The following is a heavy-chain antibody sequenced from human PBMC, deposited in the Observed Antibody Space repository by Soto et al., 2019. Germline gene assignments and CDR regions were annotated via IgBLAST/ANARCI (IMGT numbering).Heavy chain of an antibody. D-gene: IGHD6-13*01. Sequence: QVQLQESGPGLVKPSETLSLTCTVSGGSVSSGSYYWSWIRQPPGKGLEWIGYIYYSGSTNYNPSLKSRVTISVDTSKNQFSLKLSSVTAADTAVYYCARVSSSWYRRGHWGQGTLVTVSS. CDR1: GGSVSSGSYY. J-gene: IGHJ4*02. CDR3: ARVSSSWYRRGH. CDR2: IYYSGST. V-gene: IGHV4-61*01.